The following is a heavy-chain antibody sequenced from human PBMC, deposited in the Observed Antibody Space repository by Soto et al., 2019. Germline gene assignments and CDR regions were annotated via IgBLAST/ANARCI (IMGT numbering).Heavy chain of an antibody. CDR3: ARDSITIFGVVIDY. Sequence: SGGSLRLSCAASGFTFSSYWMSWVRQAPGKGLEWVANIKQDGSEKYYVDSVKGRFTISRDNAKNSLYLQMNSLRAEDTAVYYCARDSITIFGVVIDYWGQGTLVTVSS. CDR1: GFTFSSYW. CDR2: IKQDGSEK. V-gene: IGHV3-7*01. D-gene: IGHD3-3*01. J-gene: IGHJ4*02.